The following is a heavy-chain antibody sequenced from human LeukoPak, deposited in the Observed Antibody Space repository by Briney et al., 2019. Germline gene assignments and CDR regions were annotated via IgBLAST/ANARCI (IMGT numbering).Heavy chain of an antibody. J-gene: IGHJ3*02. Sequence: GESLKISCKTSGYRFNYYWIGWVRQLPGKGLEWMGLIYPDDSDTKYSPSFQGQVTISADKSISTAYLQWSGLKASDTAMYYCARHNGARGDAFDIWGQGTMVTVSS. CDR2: IYPDDSDT. D-gene: IGHD1-26*01. V-gene: IGHV5-51*01. CDR1: GYRFNYYW. CDR3: ARHNGARGDAFDI.